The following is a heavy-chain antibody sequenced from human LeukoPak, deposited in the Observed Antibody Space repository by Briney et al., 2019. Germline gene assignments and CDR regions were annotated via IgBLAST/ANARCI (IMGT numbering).Heavy chain of an antibody. J-gene: IGHJ4*02. D-gene: IGHD4-17*01. CDR3: ARDLYGVSHDY. CDR1: GFTVSSKY. V-gene: IGHV3-53*01. Sequence: GGSLRLSCAASGFTVSSKYMNWVRQAPGKGLEWVSVIYSSGSTYYAVSVKGRFTISRDNSKNTLYLQMNSLRAEDTAVYYCARDLYGVSHDYWGQGTLVTVSS. CDR2: IYSSGST.